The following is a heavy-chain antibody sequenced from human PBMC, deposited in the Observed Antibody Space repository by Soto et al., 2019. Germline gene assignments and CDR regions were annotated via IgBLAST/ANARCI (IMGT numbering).Heavy chain of an antibody. CDR1: GVTFSNYA. Sequence: ASVKVSCKASGVTFSNYAINWVRQAPGQGLEWLGGVIPLFGTTNYAQKFQGRVTITADKSTSTAYMELSSLRSEDTAVYYCAGEQDYYYYGMDVWGQGTTVTVSS. CDR2: VIPLFGTT. CDR3: AGEQDYYYYGMDV. V-gene: IGHV1-69*06. J-gene: IGHJ6*02.